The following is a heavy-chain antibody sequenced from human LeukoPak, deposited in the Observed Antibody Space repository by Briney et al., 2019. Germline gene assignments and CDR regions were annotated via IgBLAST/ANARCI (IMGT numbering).Heavy chain of an antibody. CDR2: IYHSGST. CDR3: ARRYQVAAFYYFDY. J-gene: IGHJ4*02. V-gene: IGHV4-38-2*01. Sequence: SETLSLTSAVSGYSISSGYYWGWIRQPPGKGLEWIGSIYHSGSTYYNPSLKSRVTISVDTSKNQFSLKLSSVTAADTAVYYCARRYQVAAFYYFDYWGQGTLLTVSS. D-gene: IGHD2-15*01. CDR1: GYSISSGYY.